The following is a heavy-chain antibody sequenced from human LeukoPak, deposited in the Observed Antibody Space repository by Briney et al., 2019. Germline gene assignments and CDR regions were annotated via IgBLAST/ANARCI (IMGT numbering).Heavy chain of an antibody. CDR2: ISGSGGST. CDR1: GFTFSSYA. CDR3: AKRQADYSNNNWFDP. V-gene: IGHV3-23*01. J-gene: IGHJ5*02. D-gene: IGHD4-11*01. Sequence: QPGRSLRLSSAASGFTFSSYAMSWVRQAPGKGLEWVSAISGSGGSTYYADSAKGRFTISRDNSKNTLYLQMNSLRAEDTAVYYCAKRQADYSNNNWFDPWGQGTLVTVSS.